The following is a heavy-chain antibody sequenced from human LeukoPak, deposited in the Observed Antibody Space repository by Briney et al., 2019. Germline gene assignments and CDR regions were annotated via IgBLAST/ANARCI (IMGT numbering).Heavy chain of an antibody. D-gene: IGHD1-26*01. V-gene: IGHV3-23*01. CDR2: ITSSNVNM. Sequence: GSLRLSCAASGFTFSSYAMSRVRQAPGKELEWLSYITSSNVNMYNIASVKGRFTISRDNSKNTLYLQMNSLRAEDTAVYYCAKGGEWELEFDYWGQGTLVTVSS. CDR3: AKGGEWELEFDY. J-gene: IGHJ4*02. CDR1: GFTFSSYA.